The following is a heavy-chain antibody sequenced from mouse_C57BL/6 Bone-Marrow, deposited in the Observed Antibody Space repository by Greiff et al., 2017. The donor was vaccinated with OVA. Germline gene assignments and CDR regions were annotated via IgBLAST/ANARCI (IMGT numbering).Heavy chain of an antibody. J-gene: IGHJ4*01. CDR1: GFSLTSYG. CDR2: IWRGGST. V-gene: IGHV2-5*01. CDR3: AKRLLRSPMAMDY. D-gene: IGHD1-1*01. Sequence: VQVVESGPGLVQPSQSLSITCTVSGFSLTSYGVHWVRQSPGKGLEWLGVIWRGGSTDYNAAFMSRLSITKDNSKSQVFFKMNSLQADDTAIYYCAKRLLRSPMAMDYWGQGTSVTVSS.